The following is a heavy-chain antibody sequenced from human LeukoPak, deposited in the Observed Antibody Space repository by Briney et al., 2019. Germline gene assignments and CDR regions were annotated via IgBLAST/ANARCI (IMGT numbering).Heavy chain of an antibody. CDR2: IKKYYDGGTT. J-gene: IGHJ4*02. CDR3: ARDSRIAAAVRSYYFDY. CDR1: GFTVSNTW. Sequence: GGSPRLSCAVSGFTVSNTWMSWVRQPPGKGLEWVGRIKKYYDGGTTDYAAPAKGRFTISRDDSKNTVYLQMNSLRAEDTAVYYCARDSRIAAAVRSYYFDYWGQGTLVTLSS. V-gene: IGHV3-15*01. D-gene: IGHD6-13*01.